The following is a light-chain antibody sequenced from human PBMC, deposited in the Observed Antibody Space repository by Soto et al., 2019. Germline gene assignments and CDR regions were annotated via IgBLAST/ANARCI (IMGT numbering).Light chain of an antibody. CDR1: QSISSN. Sequence: EIVMTQSPATLSVSPGERATLSCRASQSISSNLAWYQQKPGQAPRLLIYYASTGATGIPARFNGSGSGTEFTLTISSLQSEDFAVYYCQQYNNWPWTFGQGTKVEIK. CDR3: QQYNNWPWT. J-gene: IGKJ1*01. CDR2: YAS. V-gene: IGKV3-15*01.